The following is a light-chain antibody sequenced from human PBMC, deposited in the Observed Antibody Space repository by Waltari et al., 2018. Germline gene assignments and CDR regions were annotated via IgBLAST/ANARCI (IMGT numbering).Light chain of an antibody. CDR1: SSDMGGYNY. Sequence: QSALTQPASVSGSPGQSITISCTGTSSDMGGYNYVSWHQQHPGKAPKLMIYDVSNRPSGVSNRFSGSKSGNTASLTISGLQAEDEADYYCSSYTSSSTRVFGGGTKLTVL. V-gene: IGLV2-14*03. CDR3: SSYTSSSTRV. CDR2: DVS. J-gene: IGLJ2*01.